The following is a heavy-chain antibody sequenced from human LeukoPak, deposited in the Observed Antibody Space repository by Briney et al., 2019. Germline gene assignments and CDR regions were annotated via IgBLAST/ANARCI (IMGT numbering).Heavy chain of an antibody. Sequence: GGSLRLSCAASGFTFSDYYMSWIRQAPGKGLEWVSVIYSGGSTYYADSVKGRFTISRDNSKNTLYLQMNSLRAEDTAVYYCAGTIVGKWAIDYWGQGTLVTVSS. D-gene: IGHD3-22*01. CDR2: IYSGGST. J-gene: IGHJ4*02. V-gene: IGHV3-53*01. CDR1: GFTFSDYY. CDR3: AGTIVGKWAIDY.